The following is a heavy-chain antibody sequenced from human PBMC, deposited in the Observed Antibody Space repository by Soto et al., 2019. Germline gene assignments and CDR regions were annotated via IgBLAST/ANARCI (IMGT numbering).Heavy chain of an antibody. CDR1: GGSISSSSYY. J-gene: IGHJ5*02. CDR2: IYYSGST. Sequence: SETLSLTCTVSGGSISSSSYYWGWIRQPPGKGLEWIGSIYYSGSTYYNPSLKSRVTISVDTSKNQFSLKLSSVTAADTAVYYCARPTPDSSSWYRGWFDPLGQGTLVTVPQ. D-gene: IGHD6-13*01. CDR3: ARPTPDSSSWYRGWFDP. V-gene: IGHV4-39*01.